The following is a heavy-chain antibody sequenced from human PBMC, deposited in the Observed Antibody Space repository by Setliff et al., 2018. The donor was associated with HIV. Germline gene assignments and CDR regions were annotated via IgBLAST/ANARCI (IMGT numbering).Heavy chain of an antibody. V-gene: IGHV3-30*03. CDR2: MSTDGGIK. Sequence: PGGSLRLSCAATGFTFSSYVLHWVRQAPGKGLEWVAVMSTDGGIKIYADSVQGRFTISRDNSKNTLFLQMNSLRPENTAVYYCVRDLTTIVTRKVFDIWGQGTMVTVSS. D-gene: IGHD4-4*01. CDR1: GFTFSSYV. J-gene: IGHJ3*02. CDR3: VRDLTTIVTRKVFDI.